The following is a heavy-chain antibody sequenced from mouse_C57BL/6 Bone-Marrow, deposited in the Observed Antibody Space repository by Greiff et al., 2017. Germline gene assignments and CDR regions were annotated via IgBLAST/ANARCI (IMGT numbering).Heavy chain of an antibody. Sequence: EVKLQESGPELVKPGASVKMSCKASGYTFTDYNMHWVKQSHGKSLEWIGYINPNNGGTSYNQKFKGKATLTVNKSSSTAYMELRSLTSEDSAVYYCARKRGDYFDYWGQGTTLTVSS. CDR1: GYTFTDYN. J-gene: IGHJ2*01. CDR2: INPNNGGT. V-gene: IGHV1-22*01. CDR3: ARKRGDYFDY.